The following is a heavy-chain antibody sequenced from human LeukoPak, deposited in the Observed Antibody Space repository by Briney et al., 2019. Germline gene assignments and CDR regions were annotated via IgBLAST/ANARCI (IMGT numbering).Heavy chain of an antibody. CDR2: INQDGSEK. Sequence: GGSLILSCAASGFTFSSNWGKWVRQAPGKVLEWVPNINQDGSEKYYVDSVKGRFTISRHNAQNSVYLQMNSLRAEDTAVYYCASGAGAADYWGQGTLVTVSS. CDR3: ASGAGAADY. J-gene: IGHJ4*02. V-gene: IGHV3-7*01. CDR1: GFTFSSNW. D-gene: IGHD4/OR15-4a*01.